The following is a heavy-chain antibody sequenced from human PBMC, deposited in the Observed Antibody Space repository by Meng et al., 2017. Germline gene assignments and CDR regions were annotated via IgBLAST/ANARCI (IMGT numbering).Heavy chain of an antibody. Sequence: SETLSLTCTVSGGSISSSSYYWGWIRQPPGKGLEWIGSIYYSGSTYYNPSLKSRVTISVDTSKNQFSLKLSSVTAADTAVYYCARDLYYYDSSGYYSHAFDIWGRGTMVTVSS. CDR1: GGSISSSSYY. J-gene: IGHJ3*02. CDR3: ARDLYYYDSSGYYSHAFDI. D-gene: IGHD3-22*01. V-gene: IGHV4-39*07. CDR2: IYYSGST.